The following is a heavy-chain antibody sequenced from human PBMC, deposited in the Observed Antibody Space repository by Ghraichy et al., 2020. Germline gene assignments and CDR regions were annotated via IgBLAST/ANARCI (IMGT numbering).Heavy chain of an antibody. CDR3: ARHIVLGATDDY. J-gene: IGHJ4*02. V-gene: IGHV4-39*01. CDR2: VYSIGST. Sequence: SQTLSLTCTVSGGSISGSSHYWGWIRQPPGKGLEWIGCVYSIGSTYYNPSLKSRVTISLDTSENQFSLRLTSVTAADTAVYFCARHIVLGATDDYRGQGTLVSV. CDR1: GGSISGSSHY. D-gene: IGHD1-26*01.